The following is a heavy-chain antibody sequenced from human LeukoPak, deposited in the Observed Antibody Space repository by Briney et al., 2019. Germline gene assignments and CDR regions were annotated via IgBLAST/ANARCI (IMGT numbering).Heavy chain of an antibody. V-gene: IGHV1-69*04. Sequence: GGSLRLSCAASGFTFSSYAISWVRQAPGQGLEWMGRIIPILGIANYAQKFQGRVTITADKSTSTAYMELSSLRSEDTAVYYCAREVAVAGTWSGYFDLWGRGTLVTVSS. CDR2: IIPILGIA. D-gene: IGHD6-19*01. CDR1: GFTFSSYA. CDR3: AREVAVAGTWSGYFDL. J-gene: IGHJ2*01.